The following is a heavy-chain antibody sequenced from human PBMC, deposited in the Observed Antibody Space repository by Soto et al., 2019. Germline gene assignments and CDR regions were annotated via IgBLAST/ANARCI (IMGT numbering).Heavy chain of an antibody. V-gene: IGHV5-51*01. CDR1: GYSFSNYW. CDR2: IYPGDSDV. Sequence: PGESLKISCKGSGYSFSNYWIGWVRQMPGKGLEWLGIIYPGDSDVRYSPSFQGQVSISADKSINTAYLQWSSLKASDTAMYFCARAFCSNAVCSPYDAFDIWGQGTVVTVSS. J-gene: IGHJ3*02. D-gene: IGHD2-8*01. CDR3: ARAFCSNAVCSPYDAFDI.